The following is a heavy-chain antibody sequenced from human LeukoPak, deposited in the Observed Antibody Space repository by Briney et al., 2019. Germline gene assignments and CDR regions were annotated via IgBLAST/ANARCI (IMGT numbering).Heavy chain of an antibody. CDR2: IIPIFGIA. V-gene: IGHV1-69*04. CDR3: AQGSLRFLNGMDV. D-gene: IGHD3-3*01. J-gene: IGHJ6*02. Sequence: SVKVSCKASGGTFSSYAISWVRQAPGQGLEWMARIIPIFGIANYAQKFQGRVTITADKSTSTAYMELSSLRSEDTAVYYCAQGSLRFLNGMDVWGQGTTVTVSS. CDR1: GGTFSSYA.